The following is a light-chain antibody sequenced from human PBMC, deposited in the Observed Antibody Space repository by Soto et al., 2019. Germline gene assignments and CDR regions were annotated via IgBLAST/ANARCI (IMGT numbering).Light chain of an antibody. CDR3: CSYAGSRRV. J-gene: IGLJ2*01. CDR2: EGS. V-gene: IGLV2-23*01. Sequence: QSALTQPASVSGSPGQSITISCTGTSSDVGSYHLVSWYQQHPGKAPKLMIYEGSKRPSGVSNRFSGSKSGNTASLTISGLQAEDEADYYCCSYAGSRRVFGGGTKLTVL. CDR1: SSDVGSYHL.